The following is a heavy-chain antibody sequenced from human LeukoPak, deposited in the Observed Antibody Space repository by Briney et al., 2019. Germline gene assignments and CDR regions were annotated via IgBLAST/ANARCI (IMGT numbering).Heavy chain of an antibody. D-gene: IGHD3-10*01. CDR3: ARDYYASGSHDF. CDR1: GFTFSSYW. Sequence: GGSLRLSCAASGFTFSSYWMTWVRPAPGKGLEWVANINQDGSEKDYVDSVKGRVTISRDNARNSLYLQMNSLSAEDTALYPCARDYYASGSHDFWGQGTLVTVSS. CDR2: INQDGSEK. V-gene: IGHV3-7*04. J-gene: IGHJ4*02.